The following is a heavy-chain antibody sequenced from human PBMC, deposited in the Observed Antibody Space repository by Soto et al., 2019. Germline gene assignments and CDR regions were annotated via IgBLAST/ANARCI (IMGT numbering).Heavy chain of an antibody. D-gene: IGHD5-18*01. J-gene: IGHJ4*02. Sequence: QVQLQESGPGLVKPSETLSLTCTVSGGSLSSYYWSWIRRPPGMGLEWIASISYSGTTNYNSSLNSRATISIDTSKNQFSLKFNSVPPADTAVYYCAREGYNFGPFDYWGQGALVTVSS. V-gene: IGHV4-59*01. CDR2: ISYSGTT. CDR3: AREGYNFGPFDY. CDR1: GGSLSSYY.